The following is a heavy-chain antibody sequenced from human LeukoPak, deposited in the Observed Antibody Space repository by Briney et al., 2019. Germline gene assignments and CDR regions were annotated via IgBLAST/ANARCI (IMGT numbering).Heavy chain of an antibody. CDR3: ARGAHYDFWSGYYFDY. D-gene: IGHD3-3*01. CDR1: GGSISSYY. J-gene: IGHJ4*02. Sequence: PSETLSLTCTVSGGSISSYYWSWIRQPPGKGLEWIGYIYNNGSTNYNPSLKSRVTISVDTSKNQFSLKLSSVTAADTAVYYCARGAHYDFWSGYYFDYWGQGTLVTVSS. V-gene: IGHV4-59*01. CDR2: IYNNGST.